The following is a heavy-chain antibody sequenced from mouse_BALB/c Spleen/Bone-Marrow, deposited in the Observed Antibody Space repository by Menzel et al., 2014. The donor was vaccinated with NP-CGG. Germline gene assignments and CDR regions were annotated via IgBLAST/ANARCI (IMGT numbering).Heavy chain of an antibody. CDR1: GYTFSNYW. J-gene: IGHJ2*01. Sequence: VQLQQSGTVLARPGAAVKMSCKASGYTFSNYWMHWVKQRPGQGLEWIGTIYPGNSDTTYNQKFQGKAKLTAVTSTSTAYMELSSPTNEDSAVYYCTTLARNNFDYWGQGTTLTVSS. D-gene: IGHD3-1*01. V-gene: IGHV1-5*01. CDR2: IYPGNSDT. CDR3: TTLARNNFDY.